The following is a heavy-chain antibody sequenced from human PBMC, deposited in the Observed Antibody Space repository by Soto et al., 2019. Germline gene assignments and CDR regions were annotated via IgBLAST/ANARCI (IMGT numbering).Heavy chain of an antibody. V-gene: IGHV3-53*01. CDR3: ARAGVTPHFFDY. CDR1: GFSVRTNY. CDR2: FESGGSI. J-gene: IGHJ4*02. D-gene: IGHD2-21*02. Sequence: PGGSLRLSCAASGFSVRTNYMSWVRQAPGKGLEWVSVFESGGSIYYADSVKGRFIISRDYAKNTVYLQMNSLRADDTAVYYCARAGVTPHFFDYWGQGTRVTVSS.